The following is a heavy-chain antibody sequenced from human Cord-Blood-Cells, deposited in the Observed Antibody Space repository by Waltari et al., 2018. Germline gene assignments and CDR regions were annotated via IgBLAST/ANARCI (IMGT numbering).Heavy chain of an antibody. D-gene: IGHD3-10*02. J-gene: IGHJ3*02. CDR3: AREVVRRLDAFDI. Sequence: QVQLVQSGAEVKKPGSSVKVSCKASGGTFSSYAISWVRQAPGQGLEWRGGKIPIFGTANYAQEFQGEVTSTADESTSTAYMELSSLRSEDTAVYYCAREVVRRLDAFDIWGQGTMVTVSS. CDR2: KIPIFGTA. CDR1: GGTFSSYA. V-gene: IGHV1-69*01.